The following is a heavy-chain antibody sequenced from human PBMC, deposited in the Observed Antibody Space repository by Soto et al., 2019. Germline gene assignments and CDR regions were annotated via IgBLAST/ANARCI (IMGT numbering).Heavy chain of an antibody. Sequence: QVQLVQSGAEVKKPGSSVKVSCTASGDTFSRYTISWVRQAPGQGPEWMGRTIPMLSMANYALKFQGRVGITADKSTSTVYMVLSNLRSEDTAVYYCATNGSGSAPFDHWGQGTLVTVAS. CDR1: GDTFSRYT. CDR3: ATNGSGSAPFDH. V-gene: IGHV1-69*02. CDR2: TIPMLSMA. D-gene: IGHD3-10*01. J-gene: IGHJ4*02.